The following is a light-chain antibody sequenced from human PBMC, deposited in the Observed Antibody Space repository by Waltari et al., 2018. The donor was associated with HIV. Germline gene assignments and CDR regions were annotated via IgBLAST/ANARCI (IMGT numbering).Light chain of an antibody. CDR2: DDD. Sequence: HFLLTQPPSVSATPGQKVTISCSGSSSNIGNNYVSWYQQFPGAAPKLLIYDDDQRPSGIPDRFSGSKSGSSATLDITGLQTGDEADYYCGAWDNSVSGVVFGGGTKLTVL. CDR1: SSNIGNNY. J-gene: IGLJ2*01. V-gene: IGLV1-51*01. CDR3: GAWDNSVSGVV.